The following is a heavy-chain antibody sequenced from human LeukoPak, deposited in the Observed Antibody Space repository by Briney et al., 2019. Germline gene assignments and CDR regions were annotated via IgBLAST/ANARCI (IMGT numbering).Heavy chain of an antibody. J-gene: IGHJ4*02. CDR1: GFTFSSYA. V-gene: IGHV3-23*01. CDR2: ISGSGGST. CDR3: AKGYSSSWYWTTDY. D-gene: IGHD6-13*01. Sequence: GGSLRLSCAASGFTFSSYAMSWVRQAPGKGLEWVSAISGSGGSTYYADSVKGRFTISRDNSKNTLYLQMNSLRAEDTAVYYCAKGYSSSWYWTTDYWGQGTLVTVSS.